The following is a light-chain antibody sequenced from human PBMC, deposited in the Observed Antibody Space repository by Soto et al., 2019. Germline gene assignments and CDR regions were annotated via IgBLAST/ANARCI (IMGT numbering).Light chain of an antibody. J-gene: IGKJ5*01. V-gene: IGKV1-33*01. CDR3: QQYDSLPPT. CDR2: DAS. Sequence: DIQMTQSPSSLSASLGDRVTITCQASQDISNYLNWYQQKPGKAPKLLIYDASNLETGVPSRFSGSGSGTECTLPIGSLQPEEFATYFCQQYDSLPPTFGQRTRLEI. CDR1: QDISNY.